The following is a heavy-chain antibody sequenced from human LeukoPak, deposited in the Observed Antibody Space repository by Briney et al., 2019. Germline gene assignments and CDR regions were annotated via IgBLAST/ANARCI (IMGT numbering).Heavy chain of an antibody. J-gene: IGHJ4*02. CDR1: GFKLSSYM. Sequence: PGGSLRLSCAASGFKLSSYMLNWVRQAPGKGLEWVSSISSHSTYIYYADSVKGRFTISRDNAKNSLYLQMSSLRAEDTTVYYCARDSDLDYWGQGTLVTVSS. V-gene: IGHV3-21*01. CDR3: ARDSDLDY. CDR2: ISSHSTYI.